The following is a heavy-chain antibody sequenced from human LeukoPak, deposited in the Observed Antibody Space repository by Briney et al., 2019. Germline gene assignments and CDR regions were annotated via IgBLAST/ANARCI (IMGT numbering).Heavy chain of an antibody. Sequence: AGGSLRLSCAASGFTFSSYAMSWVRQAPGKGLEWVSAISGSGGSTYYADSVKGRFTISRHNSKNTLYLQMNSLRAEDTAVYYCARGAGPPRITIFGVVTHTLPDWYFDLWGRGTLVTVSS. CDR3: ARGAGPPRITIFGVVTHTLPDWYFDL. CDR2: ISGSGGST. D-gene: IGHD3-3*01. J-gene: IGHJ2*01. V-gene: IGHV3-23*01. CDR1: GFTFSSYA.